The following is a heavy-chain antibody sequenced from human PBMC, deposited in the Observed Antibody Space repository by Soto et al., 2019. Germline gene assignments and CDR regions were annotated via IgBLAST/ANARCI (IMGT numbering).Heavy chain of an antibody. Sequence: GGSLRLSCVGSGFTFSSYGMHWVRQAPGKGLECVAVISDTGSSHYYAASVEGRFTISRENSKNTLSLQMNSLRAEDTAVYYCARAVRYDFWSGIYYYGMDVWGQGTTVTVSS. D-gene: IGHD3-3*01. CDR3: ARAVRYDFWSGIYYYGMDV. J-gene: IGHJ6*02. V-gene: IGHV3-30*03. CDR2: ISDTGSSH. CDR1: GFTFSSYG.